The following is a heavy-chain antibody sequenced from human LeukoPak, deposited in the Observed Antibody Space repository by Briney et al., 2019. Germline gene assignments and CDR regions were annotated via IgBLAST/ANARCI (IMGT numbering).Heavy chain of an antibody. CDR1: GFTFSSYW. V-gene: IGHV3-74*01. D-gene: IGHD3-10*01. Sequence: PGGSLRLSCAASGFTFSSYWMHWVRQAPGKGLVWVSRINSDGSSTSYADSVKGRFTISRDNAKNTLYLQMNSLRAEDTAVYYCAKPTRGSGIDYGMDVWGQGTTVTVSS. J-gene: IGHJ6*02. CDR2: INSDGSST. CDR3: AKPTRGSGIDYGMDV.